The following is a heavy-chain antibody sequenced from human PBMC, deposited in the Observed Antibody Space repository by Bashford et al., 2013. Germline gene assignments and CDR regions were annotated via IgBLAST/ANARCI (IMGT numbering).Heavy chain of an antibody. Sequence: VRQAPGKGLEWVSYISSSGTTIYYADSVKGRFTISRDNAKNSLYLQLNSLRAEDTAVYYCASLHAARRYYYYTMDVVGPRDHGHRLL. J-gene: IGHJ6*02. D-gene: IGHD6-6*01. CDR2: ISSSGTTI. CDR3: ASLHAARRYYYYTMDV. V-gene: IGHV3-48*03.